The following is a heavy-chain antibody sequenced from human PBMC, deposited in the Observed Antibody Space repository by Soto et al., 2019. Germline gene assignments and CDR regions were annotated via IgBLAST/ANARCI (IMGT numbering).Heavy chain of an antibody. V-gene: IGHV1-69*01. CDR3: ARSQGSSTSLEIYYYYYYGMDV. J-gene: IGHJ6*02. CDR1: GGTFRSYA. CDR2: IIPISGTA. D-gene: IGHD2-2*01. Sequence: QVQLVQSGAEVKKPGSSVKVSCKASGGTFRSYAISWVRQAPGQGLEWMGGIIPISGTANYEQKFQGRVTITADESTSTAYMELSSLRSEDTAVYYCARSQGSSTSLEIYYYYYYGMDVWGQGTTVTVSS.